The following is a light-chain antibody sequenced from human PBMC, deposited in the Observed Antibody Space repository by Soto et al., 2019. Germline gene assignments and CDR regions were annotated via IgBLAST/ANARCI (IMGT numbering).Light chain of an antibody. Sequence: QSVLTQPASVSGSPGQSITISCTGTSSDVGSHKLVSWYQQYPGKAPKLIIFEASKRPSGVSNRFSGSKSGSTASLTISGLQAEDEADYYCCSNAGGSNYVFGNGTKVTVL. J-gene: IGLJ1*01. CDR1: SSDVGSHKL. CDR2: EAS. CDR3: CSNAGGSNYV. V-gene: IGLV2-23*01.